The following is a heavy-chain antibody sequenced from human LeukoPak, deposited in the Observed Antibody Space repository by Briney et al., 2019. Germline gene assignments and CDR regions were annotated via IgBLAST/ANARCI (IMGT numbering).Heavy chain of an antibody. CDR1: GFTVSSNY. CDR2: IYSGGST. V-gene: IGHV3-53*05. CDR3: ARDHKYYYDSSGYPLYYFDY. J-gene: IGHJ4*02. Sequence: GGSLRLSCAASGFTVSSNYMSWVRQAPGKGLEWVSVIYSGGSTYYADSVKGRFTISGDNSKNTLYLQMNSLRAEDTAVYYCARDHKYYYDSSGYPLYYFDYWGQGTLVTVSS. D-gene: IGHD3-22*01.